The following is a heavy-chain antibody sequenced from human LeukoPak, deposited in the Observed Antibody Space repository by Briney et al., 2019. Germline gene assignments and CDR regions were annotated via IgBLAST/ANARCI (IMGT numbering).Heavy chain of an antibody. V-gene: IGHV1-2*02. CDR2: INPNSGGT. Sequence: ASVKVSCKASGYTFTDYYIHWVRQAPGQGLEWMGWINPNSGGTNYAQKFQGRITMTSDKSTSTVYMDLSSLRFEDTAVYFCARTEYHYYYMDVWGKGTTVTVSS. J-gene: IGHJ6*03. CDR1: GYTFTDYY. CDR3: ARTEYHYYYMDV.